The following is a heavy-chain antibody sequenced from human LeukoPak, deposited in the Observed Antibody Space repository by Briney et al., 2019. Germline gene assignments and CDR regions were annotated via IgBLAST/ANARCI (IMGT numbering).Heavy chain of an antibody. CDR3: ARDLNGAKDGYYYDY. V-gene: IGHV3-48*01. CDR2: ISISSSTI. D-gene: IGHD3-9*01. CDR1: GFTFSSYS. Sequence: GGSLRLSCVASGFTFSSYSMNWVRQAPGKGLEWASYISISSSTIYYAHSVKGRFTISRDNANNSPYLQMNSLRAEATAEYSCARDLNGAKDGYYYDYWGQGTLVTVSS. J-gene: IGHJ4*02.